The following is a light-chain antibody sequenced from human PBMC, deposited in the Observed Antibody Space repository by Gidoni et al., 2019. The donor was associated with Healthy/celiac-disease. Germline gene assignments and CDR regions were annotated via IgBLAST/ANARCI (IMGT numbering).Light chain of an antibody. V-gene: IGKV1-5*01. CDR2: DAS. CDR1: QSISSW. CDR3: QQYSTYPVT. J-gene: IGKJ1*01. Sequence: DIQMTQSPSTLSASLGDRVTITCRASQSISSWLAWYQQKPGKAPNLLIYDASSLESGVPSRFSGSGSGTEFTLTISSLQPDDFATYYCQQYSTYPVTFGQGTKVEIK.